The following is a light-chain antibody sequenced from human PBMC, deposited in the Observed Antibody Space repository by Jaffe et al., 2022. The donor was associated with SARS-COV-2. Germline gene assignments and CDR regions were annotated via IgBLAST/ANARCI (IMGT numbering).Light chain of an antibody. CDR3: QQYGSSPLYT. Sequence: ETVLTQSPGTLSLSPGERATLSCRASQSVSSNNLAWYQQKPGQAPRLLIYGASSRATGIPDRFSGSGSGTDFTLTISRLEPEDFAVYYCQQYGSSPLYTFGQGTKLEI. V-gene: IGKV3-20*01. J-gene: IGKJ2*01. CDR1: QSVSSNN. CDR2: GAS.